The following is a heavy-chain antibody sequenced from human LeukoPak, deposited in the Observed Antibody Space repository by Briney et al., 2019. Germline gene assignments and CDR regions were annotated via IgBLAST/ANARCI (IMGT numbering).Heavy chain of an antibody. J-gene: IGHJ4*02. CDR2: ISYDGSNK. Sequence: GGSLRLSCAASGFTFSSYGMHWVRQAPGKGLEWVAVISYDGSNKYYADSVKGRFTISRDNSKNTLYLQMNSLRAEDTAVYYCAKAVDSSRWFNYLDYWGQGTLVTVSS. V-gene: IGHV3-30*18. CDR1: GFTFSSYG. D-gene: IGHD6-19*01. CDR3: AKAVDSSRWFNYLDY.